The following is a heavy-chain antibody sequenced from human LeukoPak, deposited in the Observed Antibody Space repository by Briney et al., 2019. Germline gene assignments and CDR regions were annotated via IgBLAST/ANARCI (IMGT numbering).Heavy chain of an antibody. Sequence: GASVKVSCKASGYTFTSYGISWVRQAPGQGLEWMGWISAYNGNTNYAQKLQGRVTMTTDTSTSTAYMELRSLRSDDTAVYYCARDSSYSSGWDDIDYWGQGTLDTVSS. J-gene: IGHJ4*02. CDR3: ARDSSYSSGWDDIDY. CDR2: ISAYNGNT. D-gene: IGHD6-19*01. CDR1: GYTFTSYG. V-gene: IGHV1-18*01.